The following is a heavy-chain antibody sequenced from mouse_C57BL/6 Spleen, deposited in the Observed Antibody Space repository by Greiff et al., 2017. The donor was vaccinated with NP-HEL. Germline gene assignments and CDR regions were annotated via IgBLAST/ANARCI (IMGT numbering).Heavy chain of an antibody. CDR2: INPSNGGT. Sequence: QVQLQQPGTELVKPGASVKLSCKASGYTFTSYWMHWVKQRPGQGLEWIGNINPSNGGTKYNEKFKSKATLTVDKSSSTAYMQLSSLTSEDSAVYYCARRGGENGYSAWFAYWGQGTLVTVSA. CDR1: GYTFTSYW. D-gene: IGHD2-3*01. J-gene: IGHJ3*01. CDR3: ARRGGENGYSAWFAY. V-gene: IGHV1-53*01.